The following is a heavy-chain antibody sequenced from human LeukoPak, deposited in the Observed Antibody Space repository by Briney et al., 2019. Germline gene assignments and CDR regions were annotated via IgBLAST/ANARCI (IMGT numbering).Heavy chain of an antibody. CDR1: GGSISSGGYY. V-gene: IGHV4-30-2*01. D-gene: IGHD6-19*01. CDR3: ARDASGIAVAPLGY. J-gene: IGHJ4*02. CDR2: IYHSGST. Sequence: SQTLSLTCTVSGGSISSGGYYWSWIRQPPGKGLEWIGYIYHSGSTYYSPSLKSRVTISVDRSKNQFSLKLSSVTAADTAVYYCARDASGIAVAPLGYWGQGTLVTVSS.